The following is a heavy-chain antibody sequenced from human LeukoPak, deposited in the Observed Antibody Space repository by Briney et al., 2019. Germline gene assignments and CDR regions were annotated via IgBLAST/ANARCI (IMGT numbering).Heavy chain of an antibody. D-gene: IGHD1-26*01. CDR2: ISYDGSNK. CDR3: ARCHGGPTVLDDDFDI. J-gene: IGHJ3*02. Sequence: PGGSLRLSCAASGFTFSSYAMHWVRQAPGKGLEWVAVISYDGSNKYYADSVKGRFTISRDNSKNTLYLQMNSLRDEDTAVYYCARCHGGPTVLDDDFDIWGQGTMLTVSS. V-gene: IGHV3-30*04. CDR1: GFTFSSYA.